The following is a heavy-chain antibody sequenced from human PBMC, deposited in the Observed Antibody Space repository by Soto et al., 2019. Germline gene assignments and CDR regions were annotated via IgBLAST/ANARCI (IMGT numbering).Heavy chain of an antibody. J-gene: IGHJ5*02. CDR1: GGSISSSSYY. CDR2: IYYSGST. D-gene: IGHD2-15*01. V-gene: IGHV4-39*01. Sequence: LSLTCTVSGGSISSSSYYWGWIRQPPGKGLEWIGSIYYSGSTYYNPSLKSRVTISVDTSKNQFSLKLSSVTAADTAVYYCARPYCSGGSCYSEDNWFDPWGQGTLVTVSS. CDR3: ARPYCSGGSCYSEDNWFDP.